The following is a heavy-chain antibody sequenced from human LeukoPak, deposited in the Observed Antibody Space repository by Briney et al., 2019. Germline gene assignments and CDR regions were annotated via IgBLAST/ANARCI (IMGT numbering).Heavy chain of an antibody. CDR1: GGSISSSTYY. V-gene: IGHV4-39*07. J-gene: IGHJ4*02. CDR3: ARGGSVRTFDY. Sequence: SETLSLTCTVSGGSISSSTYYWGWIRQPPGKGLEWIGSIYYSGSTYYNPSLKSRVTISVDTSKNQFSLKLSSVTAADTAVYYCARGGSVRTFDYWGQGTLVTVSS. D-gene: IGHD6-25*01. CDR2: IYYSGST.